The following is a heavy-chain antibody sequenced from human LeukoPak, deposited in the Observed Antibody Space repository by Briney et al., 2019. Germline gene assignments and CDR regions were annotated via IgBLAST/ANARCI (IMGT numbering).Heavy chain of an antibody. J-gene: IGHJ1*01. CDR1: GFTFSGHA. V-gene: IGHV3-30*04. Sequence: PGGSLRLSCAASGFTFSGHAMHWVRQAPGKGLEWLTVISTDGNDKHYADSVKGRFTVSRDNSKNTLYLQMNSLRAEDAAVYYCAQQVGYCSSGNCYFTYWGQGTLVTVSS. D-gene: IGHD2-15*01. CDR3: AQQVGYCSSGNCYFTY. CDR2: ISTDGNDK.